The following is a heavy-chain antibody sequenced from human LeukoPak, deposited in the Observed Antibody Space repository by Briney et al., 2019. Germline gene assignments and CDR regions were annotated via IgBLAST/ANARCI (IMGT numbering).Heavy chain of an antibody. CDR1: GFPFSRYG. CDR2: ISNDASSK. Sequence: GGSLRLSCAASGFPFSRYGMHWVRQVPGKGLEWVALISNDASSKFHADSVKGRFTISRDNSKNTLYLQMNSLRAEDTAVYYCARADVWLKYYFDYWGQGTLVTVSS. D-gene: IGHD3-3*01. V-gene: IGHV3-30*04. CDR3: ARADVWLKYYFDY. J-gene: IGHJ4*02.